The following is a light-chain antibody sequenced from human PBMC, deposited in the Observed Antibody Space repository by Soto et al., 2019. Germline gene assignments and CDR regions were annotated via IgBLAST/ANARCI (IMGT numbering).Light chain of an antibody. CDR1: QSVSSN. CDR2: GAS. J-gene: IGKJ1*01. CDR3: QQYNNWTPA. V-gene: IGKV3-15*01. Sequence: EIVMTQSPATLSVSPGERATLSCRASQSVSSNLAWYQQKPGQAPRLLIYGASTRATGMPARFSGSGSGTEFTLTISSLQSEDFVVYYCQQYNNWTPAFGQGTKVDSK.